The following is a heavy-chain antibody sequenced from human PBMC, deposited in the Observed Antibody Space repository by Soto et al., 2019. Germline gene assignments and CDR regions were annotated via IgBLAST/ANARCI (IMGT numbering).Heavy chain of an antibody. CDR1: GFSFGSYV. Sequence: EVSLLESGGGLVQPGGSLRLSCAASGFSFGSYVMHWVRQAPGKGLEWVSAMSGDGDSTFYADSVKGRFTISRDTSKNTVYLQMNSLRAEDTAGYYCAKESHLAMGLDYCGQGTLVIVSS. CDR2: MSGDGDST. J-gene: IGHJ4*02. V-gene: IGHV3-23*01. CDR3: AKESHLAMGLDY.